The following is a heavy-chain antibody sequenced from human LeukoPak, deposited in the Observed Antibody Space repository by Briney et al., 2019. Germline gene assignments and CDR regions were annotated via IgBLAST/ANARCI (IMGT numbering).Heavy chain of an antibody. CDR1: GFTFSSYS. CDR2: ISSSSSTI. CDR3: AREDRIAYWGSLDY. D-gene: IGHD7-27*01. J-gene: IGHJ4*02. Sequence: GGSLRLSCAASGFTFSSYSMNWVRQAPGKGLEWVSYISSSSSTIYYADSVKGRFTISRDNSKNTLYLQMNSLRAEDTAVYYCAREDRIAYWGSLDYWGQGTLVTVSS. V-gene: IGHV3-48*01.